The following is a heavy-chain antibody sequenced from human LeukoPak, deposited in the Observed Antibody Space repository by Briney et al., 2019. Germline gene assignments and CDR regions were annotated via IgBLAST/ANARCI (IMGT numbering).Heavy chain of an antibody. Sequence: GGSLRLSCAASGFTFSSYAMSWVRQAPGKGLEWVSAISGSGGSTYYADSVKGRFTISRDNSKNTLYLQMNSLRAEDTAVYYCARIGDTTCGSEGVCTIFGVVIRPFYYYGMDVWGQGTTVTVSS. J-gene: IGHJ6*02. V-gene: IGHV3-23*01. CDR2: ISGSGGST. CDR1: GFTFSSYA. CDR3: ARIGDTTCGSEGVCTIFGVVIRPFYYYGMDV. D-gene: IGHD3-3*01.